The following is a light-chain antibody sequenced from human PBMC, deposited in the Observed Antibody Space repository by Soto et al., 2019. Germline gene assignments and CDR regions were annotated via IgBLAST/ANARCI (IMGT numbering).Light chain of an antibody. CDR1: ESISTY. Sequence: DIQMTQSPSSLSASVGDRITITFRASESISTYLNWYQQKSGEAPKLLIFGSLNLQSGVPSRFSGGGSGTDFTLTIRSLQPEDFATYYCQQSYSPPKTFGQGTKVDIK. J-gene: IGKJ1*01. CDR3: QQSYSPPKT. V-gene: IGKV1-39*01. CDR2: GSL.